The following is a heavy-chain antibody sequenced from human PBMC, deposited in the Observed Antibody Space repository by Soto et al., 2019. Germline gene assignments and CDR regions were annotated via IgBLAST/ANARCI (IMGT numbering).Heavy chain of an antibody. CDR3: ARDKDQYDFWGGTLDS. CDR2: ISYDGGNK. D-gene: IGHD3-3*01. J-gene: IGHJ4*02. V-gene: IGHV3-30-3*01. Sequence: QLVESGGGVVQPARSLKLSCTGSIFVFSVYSMHWVRQAPGKGLEWVALISYDGGNKYYADSVKGRFTISRDNSKSTLYLQMNSLRREDTAVYYCARDKDQYDFWGGTLDSWGQGTLVTVSS. CDR1: IFVFSVYS.